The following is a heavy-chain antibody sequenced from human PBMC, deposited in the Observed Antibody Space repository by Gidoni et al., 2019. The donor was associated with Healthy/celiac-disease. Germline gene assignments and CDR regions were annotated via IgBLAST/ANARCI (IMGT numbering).Heavy chain of an antibody. D-gene: IGHD2-15*01. J-gene: IGHJ6*02. CDR2: INPNSGGT. CDR3: AREKVVVVVAATPEVYYYYGMDV. Sequence: QVQLVQSGAEAKKPGASVKVSCKASGYTFTGYYMHWVRQAPGQGLEWMGWINPNSGGTNYAQKFQGRVTMTRDTSISTAYMELSRLRSDDTAVYYCAREKVVVVVAATPEVYYYYGMDVWGQGTTVTVSS. V-gene: IGHV1-2*02. CDR1: GYTFTGYY.